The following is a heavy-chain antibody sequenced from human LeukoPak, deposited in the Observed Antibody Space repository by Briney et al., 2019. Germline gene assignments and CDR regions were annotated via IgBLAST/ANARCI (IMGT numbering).Heavy chain of an antibody. V-gene: IGHV1-58*01. CDR3: AAERSQYYFDY. J-gene: IGHJ4*02. Sequence: GASVKASCKASGFTFTSSAVQWVRQARGQRLEWIGWIVVGSGNTNYAQKFQERVTITRDMSTSTAYMELSSLRSEDTAVYYCAAERSQYYFDYWGQGTLVTVSS. CDR2: IVVGSGNT. CDR1: GFTFTSSA.